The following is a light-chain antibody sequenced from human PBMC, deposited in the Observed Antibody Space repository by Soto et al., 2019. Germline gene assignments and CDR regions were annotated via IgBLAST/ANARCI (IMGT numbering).Light chain of an antibody. CDR2: GAA. Sequence: ETVLTQSPGTLSLSPGERATLSCRASQSVSSNYLAWYQQKPGQAPRLLIYGAASRATGIPDRFSGSGSGTDFSLTISSLEPEDFAVYYCQQYGSSPPRFTFGPGTKVDIK. J-gene: IGKJ3*01. CDR1: QSVSSNY. CDR3: QQYGSSPPRFT. V-gene: IGKV3-20*01.